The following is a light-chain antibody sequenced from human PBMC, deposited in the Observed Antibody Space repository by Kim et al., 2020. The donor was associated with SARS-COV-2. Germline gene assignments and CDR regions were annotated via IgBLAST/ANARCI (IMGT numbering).Light chain of an antibody. Sequence: SSSVSGQVAITCRASQSIRNYLNCDQQKTGEAPKVLINAASSLQSGVPSRFSGSGSGRDFTLPISSLQPEDLATYYCQQSYTTLYAFGQGAKLVI. J-gene: IGKJ2*01. CDR1: QSIRNY. V-gene: IGKV1-39*01. CDR3: QQSYTTLYA. CDR2: AAS.